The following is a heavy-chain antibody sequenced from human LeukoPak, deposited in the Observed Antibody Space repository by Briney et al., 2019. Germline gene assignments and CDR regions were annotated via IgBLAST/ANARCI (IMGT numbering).Heavy chain of an antibody. CDR2: ISYDGSNK. D-gene: IGHD3-22*01. CDR1: GFTFSSYA. Sequence: GRSLRLSCAASGFTFSSYAMHWVRQAPGKGLEWVAVISYDGSNKYYADSVKGRFTISRDNSKNTLYLQMNSLRAEDTAVYYCAGRDYYDSSGHFDYWGQGTLVTVSS. V-gene: IGHV3-30-3*01. CDR3: AGRDYYDSSGHFDY. J-gene: IGHJ4*02.